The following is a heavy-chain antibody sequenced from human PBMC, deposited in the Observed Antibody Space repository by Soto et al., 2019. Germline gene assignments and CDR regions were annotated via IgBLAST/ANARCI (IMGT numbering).Heavy chain of an antibody. CDR1: GGTFSSYA. V-gene: IGHV1-69*06. CDR2: IIPIFGTA. J-gene: IGHJ4*02. D-gene: IGHD2-15*01. Sequence: QVQLVQSGAEVKKPGSSVKVSCKASGGTFSSYAISWVRQAPGQGLEWRGGIIPIFGTANYAQKFQGRVTITADKSTSTAYMELSSLRSEDTAVYYCAEGGGGYCSGGSCYLQGYFDYWGQGTLVTVSS. CDR3: AEGGGGYCSGGSCYLQGYFDY.